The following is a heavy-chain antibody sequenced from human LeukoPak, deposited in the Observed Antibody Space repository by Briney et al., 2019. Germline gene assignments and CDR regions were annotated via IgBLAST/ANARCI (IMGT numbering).Heavy chain of an antibody. V-gene: IGHV1-18*01. Sequence: VASVKVSCKASGYTFTSYGISWVRQAPGQGLEWMGWISAYNGNTNYAQKLQGRVTMTTDTSTSTAYMELRSLRSDDTAVYYCARSTPGGAAAGPRSVLDDAFDIWGQGTMVTVSS. D-gene: IGHD6-13*01. J-gene: IGHJ3*02. CDR2: ISAYNGNT. CDR1: GYTFTSYG. CDR3: ARSTPGGAAAGPRSVLDDAFDI.